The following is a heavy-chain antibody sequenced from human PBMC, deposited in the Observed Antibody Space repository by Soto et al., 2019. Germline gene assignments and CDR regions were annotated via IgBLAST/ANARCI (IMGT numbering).Heavy chain of an antibody. CDR3: ARGAPKSCAMIVVAYDY. Sequence: QVQLVQSGAEVKKPGSSVKVSCKASGGTFSSYAISWVRQAPGQGLEWMGGIIPIFGTANYAQKFQGRVTITAAEYTSTAYMELSSLRSEDAAVYYCARGAPKSCAMIVVAYDYWGQGTLVTVSS. J-gene: IGHJ4*02. D-gene: IGHD3-22*01. V-gene: IGHV1-69*01. CDR2: IIPIFGTA. CDR1: GGTFSSYA.